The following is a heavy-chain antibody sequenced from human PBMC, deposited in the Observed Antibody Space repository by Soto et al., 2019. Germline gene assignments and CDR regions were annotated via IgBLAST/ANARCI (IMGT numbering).Heavy chain of an antibody. CDR1: GFTFSSYE. CDR3: ARELTAYDLDY. Sequence: GGSLRLSCAASGFTFSSYEMNWVRQAPGKGLEWVSYISSLGSTIYYEDSVKGRFTISRDNAKNSLYLQMNSLRAEDTAVYYCARELTAYDLDYWGQGTLVTVSS. CDR2: ISSLGSTI. D-gene: IGHD3-16*01. J-gene: IGHJ4*02. V-gene: IGHV3-48*03.